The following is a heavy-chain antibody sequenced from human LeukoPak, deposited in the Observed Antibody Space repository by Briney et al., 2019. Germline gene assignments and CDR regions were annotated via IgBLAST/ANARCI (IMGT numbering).Heavy chain of an antibody. CDR2: IWYDGSNK. Sequence: RGSLRLSCAASGFTLSSYGMHWVRQAPGQGLEWVAVIWYDGSNKYYADSVKGRFTISRDNSKNTLYLQMNSLRAEDTAVYYCARERDYGSSGYHVFGYWGPGTLVTVSS. J-gene: IGHJ4*02. CDR3: ARERDYGSSGYHVFGY. V-gene: IGHV3-33*01. D-gene: IGHD3-22*01. CDR1: GFTLSSYG.